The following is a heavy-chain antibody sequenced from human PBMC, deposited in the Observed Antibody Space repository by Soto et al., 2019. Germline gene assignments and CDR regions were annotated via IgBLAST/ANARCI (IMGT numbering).Heavy chain of an antibody. D-gene: IGHD2-15*01. V-gene: IGHV3-23*01. Sequence: GGSLRLSCAAPGFTFSSYAMSWVRQAPGKWLEWVSAISGSGGSTYYADSVKGRFTISRDNSKNTLYLQMNSLRAEDAAVYYCAKGWSPNTYYYYYGMDVWGQGXTVTVFS. CDR2: ISGSGGST. CDR1: GFTFSSYA. J-gene: IGHJ6*02. CDR3: AKGWSPNTYYYYYGMDV.